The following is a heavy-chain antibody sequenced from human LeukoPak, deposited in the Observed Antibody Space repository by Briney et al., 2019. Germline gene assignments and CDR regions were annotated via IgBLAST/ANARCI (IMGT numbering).Heavy chain of an antibody. CDR3: ARVASGSYYGR. V-gene: IGHV3-21*01. Sequence: PGGSPRLSCAAPGFTFSSYSMNWVRQAPGKGLEWVSSISSSSSYIYYADSVKGRFTISRDNAKNSLYLQMNSLRAEDTAVYYCARVASGSYYGRWGQGTLVTVSS. J-gene: IGHJ4*02. CDR1: GFTFSSYS. CDR2: ISSSSSYI. D-gene: IGHD3-10*01.